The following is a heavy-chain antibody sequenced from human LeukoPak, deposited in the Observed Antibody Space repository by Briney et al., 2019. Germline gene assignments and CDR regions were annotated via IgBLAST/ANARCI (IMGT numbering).Heavy chain of an antibody. Sequence: PSETLSLTCTVSGGSISGDYHWSWVRQPPGKGLEWIGYIYYPGSTSYNPSLKSRVTISVDMSKKQVSLRLSSVTAADTAVYYCAREPQGYYNSGGLLGYWGQGTLVSVSS. D-gene: IGHD3-10*01. CDR2: IYYPGST. V-gene: IGHV4-30-4*01. CDR3: AREPQGYYNSGGLLGY. CDR1: GGSISGDYH. J-gene: IGHJ4*02.